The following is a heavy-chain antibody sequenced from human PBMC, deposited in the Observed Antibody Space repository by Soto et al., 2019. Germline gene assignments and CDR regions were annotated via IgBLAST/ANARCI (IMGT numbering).Heavy chain of an antibody. J-gene: IGHJ4*02. Sequence: QVQLVESGGGVVQPGGSLRLSCAASGFTFSTYGMHWVRQAPGKGLEWVALIWYDGSNKHYGDSVKGRFTISRDNAKNALYLQMNSLRVEDKAVYYCASALDSSWGFFYCGQGSVVTVSS. CDR1: GFTFSTYG. CDR2: IWYDGSNK. V-gene: IGHV3-33*01. CDR3: ASALDSSWGFFY. D-gene: IGHD3-22*01.